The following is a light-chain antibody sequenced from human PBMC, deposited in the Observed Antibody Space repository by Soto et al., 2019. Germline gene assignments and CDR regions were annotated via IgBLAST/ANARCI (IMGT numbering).Light chain of an antibody. V-gene: IGLV1-47*01. CDR2: RNN. Sequence: QSVLTQPPSASGTPGQRFTISCYGSSSNIGSNYVYWYQQLPGTAPKLLIYRNNQRPSGVPDRFSGSKSGTSASLAISGLRSEDEADYYCAAWDDRLSGRVVFGGGTQLTVL. CDR3: AAWDDRLSGRVV. J-gene: IGLJ2*01. CDR1: SSNIGSNY.